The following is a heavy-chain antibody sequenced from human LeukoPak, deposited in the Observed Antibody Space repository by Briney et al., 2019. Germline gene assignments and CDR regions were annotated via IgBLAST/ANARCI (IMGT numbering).Heavy chain of an antibody. CDR1: GFTFSSYA. CDR2: ISYDGSNK. J-gene: IGHJ4*02. D-gene: IGHD5-12*01. V-gene: IGHV3-30*04. CDR3: ARDRQPYSGYDLYS. Sequence: GGSLRLSCAASGFTFSSYAMHRVRQAPGKGLEWVAVISYDGSNKYYAGSVKGRLTISRDNSKNTLYLQMNSLRAEDTAVYYCARDRQPYSGYDLYSWGQGTLVTVSS.